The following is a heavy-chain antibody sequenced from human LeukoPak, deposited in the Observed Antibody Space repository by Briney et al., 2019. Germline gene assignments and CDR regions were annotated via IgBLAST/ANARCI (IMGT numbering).Heavy chain of an antibody. CDR2: IYYSGST. J-gene: IGHJ4*02. D-gene: IGHD5-18*01. CDR1: GGSISSSSYY. CDR3: ASGSPGYSYGLDY. Sequence: SETLSLTRTVSGGSISSSSYYWGWIRQPPGKGLEWIGSIYYSGSTYYNPSLKSRVTISVDTSKNQFSLKLSSVTAADTAVYYCASGSPGYSYGLDYWGQGTLVTVSS. V-gene: IGHV4-39*07.